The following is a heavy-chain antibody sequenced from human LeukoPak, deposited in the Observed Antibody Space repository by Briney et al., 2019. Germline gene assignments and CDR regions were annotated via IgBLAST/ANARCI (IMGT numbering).Heavy chain of an antibody. Sequence: PGGSLRLSCEIPGFTFNDYGMHWVRKAPGKGLEWVSGITWNSGNTDYVEPVKGRFTIFRDNAKNSLYMQMESLRDEDTAIYYCARDTLEYSNSPDALDIWGQGTMVTVSS. J-gene: IGHJ3*02. D-gene: IGHD4-23*01. CDR1: GFTFNDYG. CDR2: ITWNSGNT. CDR3: ARDTLEYSNSPDALDI. V-gene: IGHV3-9*01.